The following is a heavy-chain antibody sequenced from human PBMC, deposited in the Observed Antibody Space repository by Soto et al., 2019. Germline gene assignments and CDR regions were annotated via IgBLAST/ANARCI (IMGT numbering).Heavy chain of an antibody. CDR3: ARSETGYSRFDY. D-gene: IGHD3-9*01. Sequence: QVQLVQSGAEVKNPGASVKVSCRASGYTFTGNAIHWIRQAPGQRREWIGTIDPGNGNTKYSQNFQGRVTITRDTSASAAYMELNTLGSEDTSIYYCARSETGYSRFDYWGQGTLVTVSS. CDR2: IDPGNGNT. CDR1: GYTFTGNA. V-gene: IGHV1-3*01. J-gene: IGHJ4*02.